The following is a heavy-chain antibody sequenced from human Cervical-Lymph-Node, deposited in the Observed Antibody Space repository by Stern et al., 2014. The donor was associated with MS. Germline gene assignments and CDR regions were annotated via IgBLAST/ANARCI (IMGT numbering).Heavy chain of an antibody. V-gene: IGHV3-33*01. D-gene: IGHD2/OR15-2a*01. J-gene: IGHJ4*02. Sequence: VQLVESGGGVVRPGNSLRLSCAASGFAFSSYVMHWVRQAPGQGPEWVSLIYYDGSKKFDSDSVKGRFNISRDNAKNMVYLHLNSLRVEDTAVYYCAISSVIVGAPSSWGQGTLVIVSS. CDR3: AISSVIVGAPSS. CDR1: GFAFSSYV. CDR2: IYYDGSKK.